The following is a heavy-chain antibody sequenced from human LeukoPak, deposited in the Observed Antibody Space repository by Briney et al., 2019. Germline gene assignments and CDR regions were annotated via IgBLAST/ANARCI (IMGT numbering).Heavy chain of an antibody. Sequence: PSETLSLTCTVSGGSISSYYWSWIRQPPGKGLEWIGYIYYSGSTSYNPSLKSRVTISVDTSKNQFSLKLSSVTAADTAVYYCARSLDHDSSGYYLDYWGQGTLVTVSS. V-gene: IGHV4-59*08. CDR3: ARSLDHDSSGYYLDY. J-gene: IGHJ4*02. D-gene: IGHD3-22*01. CDR2: IYYSGST. CDR1: GGSISSYY.